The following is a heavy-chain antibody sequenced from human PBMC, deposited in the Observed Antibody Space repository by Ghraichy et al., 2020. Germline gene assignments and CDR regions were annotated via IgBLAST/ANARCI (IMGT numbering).Heavy chain of an antibody. V-gene: IGHV3-33*01. CDR1: GFNFNSYG. CDR2: IWDDEGHK. Sequence: GGSLRLSCAASGFNFNSYGFHWVRQAPGRGLEWVAVIWDDEGHKYYTDSVKGRFTLSRDNSKNTVYVQMNSLRADDTAVYYCARAGGFLEKDYFGYWGQGTLVTVST. J-gene: IGHJ4*02. D-gene: IGHD3-3*01. CDR3: ARAGGFLEKDYFGY.